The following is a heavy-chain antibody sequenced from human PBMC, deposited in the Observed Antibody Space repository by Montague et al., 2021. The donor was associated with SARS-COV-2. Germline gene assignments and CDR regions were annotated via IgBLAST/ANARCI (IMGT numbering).Heavy chain of an antibody. D-gene: IGHD6-6*01. V-gene: IGHV3-21*04. CDR3: ARDRYSISPYFDY. J-gene: IGHJ4*02. Sequence: SLRLSCAASGFTFSSYSMNWVRQAPGKGLEWVSSISSSSSYIYYADSVKGRFTISRDNAKNSLSLQMNSLRAEDTALYCCARDRYSISPYFDYWGQGILVTVSS. CDR1: GFTFSSYS. CDR2: ISSSSSYI.